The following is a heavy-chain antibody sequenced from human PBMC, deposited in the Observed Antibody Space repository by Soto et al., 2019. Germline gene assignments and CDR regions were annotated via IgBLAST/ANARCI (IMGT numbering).Heavy chain of an antibody. Sequence: QVQLVQSGAEVKKPGSSVKVSCKASGGTFSSYAISWVRQAPGQGLEWMGGIIPIFGTANYAQKFQGRVTITADESTSTAYMELSSLRSEDTALYYCARRGDIVLVPTAISWFDPWGQGTLVTVSS. V-gene: IGHV1-69*12. CDR3: ARRGDIVLVPTAISWFDP. D-gene: IGHD2-2*01. CDR2: IIPIFGTA. J-gene: IGHJ5*02. CDR1: GGTFSSYA.